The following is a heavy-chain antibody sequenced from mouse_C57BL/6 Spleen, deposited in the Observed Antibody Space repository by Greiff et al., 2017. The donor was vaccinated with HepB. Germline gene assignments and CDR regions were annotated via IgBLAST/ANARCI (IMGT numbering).Heavy chain of an antibody. D-gene: IGHD2-4*01. J-gene: IGHJ4*01. CDR2: IYPGGGYT. V-gene: IGHV1-63*01. Sequence: LQESGAELVRPGTSVKMSCKASGYTFTNYWIGWAKQRPGHGLEWIGDIYPGGGYTNYNEKFKGKATLTADKSSSTAYMQFSSLTSEDSSIYYCARRGYYDYDYYAMDYWGQGTSVTVSS. CDR3: ARRGYYDYDYYAMDY. CDR1: GYTFTNYW.